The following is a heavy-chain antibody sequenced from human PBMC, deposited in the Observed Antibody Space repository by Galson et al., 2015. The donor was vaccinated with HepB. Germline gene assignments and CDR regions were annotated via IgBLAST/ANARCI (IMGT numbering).Heavy chain of an antibody. Sequence: SVKVSCKASGYTFTSYDINWVRQATGQGLEWMGWMNPNSGNTGYAQKFQGRVTMTRNTSISTAYMELSSPRSVDTAVYYCARGRLGAKTGKVWFGELRKKYYFDYWGQGTLVTVSS. CDR3: ARGRLGAKTGKVWFGELRKKYYFDY. D-gene: IGHD3-10*01. CDR1: GYTFTSYD. V-gene: IGHV1-8*01. CDR2: MNPNSGNT. J-gene: IGHJ4*02.